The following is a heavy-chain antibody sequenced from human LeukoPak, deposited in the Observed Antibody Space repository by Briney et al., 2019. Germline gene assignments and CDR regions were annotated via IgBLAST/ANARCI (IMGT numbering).Heavy chain of an antibody. Sequence: ASVKVSCKASGYTFTSYGISWVRQAPGQGLEWMGWISAYNGNTNYAQKLQGRVTMTTDTSTSTAHMELRSLRSDDTAVYYCARVHCSSGTCYSGGSAFDIWGQGTMVTVSS. V-gene: IGHV1-18*01. D-gene: IGHD2-15*01. J-gene: IGHJ3*02. CDR1: GYTFTSYG. CDR2: ISAYNGNT. CDR3: ARVHCSSGTCYSGGSAFDI.